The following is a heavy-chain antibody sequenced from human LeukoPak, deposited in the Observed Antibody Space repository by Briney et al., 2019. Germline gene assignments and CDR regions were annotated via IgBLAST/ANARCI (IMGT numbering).Heavy chain of an antibody. J-gene: IGHJ4*02. CDR2: INWNGGST. V-gene: IGHV3-20*04. Sequence: GGSLRLSCAASGFTFDDYGISWVSQAPGKGLESVSGINWNGGSTGYADSVKGRFTISRDNDKNSLYLQMNSLRAEDTALYYCARVGDIVVVPAYFDYWGQGTLVTVSS. CDR3: ARVGDIVVVPAYFDY. CDR1: GFTFDDYG. D-gene: IGHD2-2*01.